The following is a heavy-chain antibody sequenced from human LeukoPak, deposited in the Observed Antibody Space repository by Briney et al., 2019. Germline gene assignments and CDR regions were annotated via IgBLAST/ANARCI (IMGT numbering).Heavy chain of an antibody. CDR2: ISSSSSYT. Sequence: GGSLRLSCAASGFTFSDYYMSWIRQAPGKGLEWVSYISSSSSYTNYADAVKGRFTIARDNAKNSLYLQMNSLRAEDTAVYYCARTMVRGVIADYWGQGTLVTVSS. V-gene: IGHV3-11*03. CDR3: ARTMVRGVIADY. D-gene: IGHD3-10*01. J-gene: IGHJ4*02. CDR1: GFTFSDYY.